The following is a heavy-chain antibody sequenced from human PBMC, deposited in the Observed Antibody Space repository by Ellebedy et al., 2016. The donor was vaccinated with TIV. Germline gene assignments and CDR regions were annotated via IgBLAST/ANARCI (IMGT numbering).Heavy chain of an antibody. CDR2: MNPHGNT. V-gene: IGHV1-8*02. Sequence: GESLKISXKASGDTFTNFDINWVRQAAGQGLEWMGWMNPHGNTGYAQKFLGRVTLSRDTSISTAYMELSSLRSEDTAVYYCARYISGSGFHHWGQGTLVTVSS. CDR3: ARYISGSGFHH. J-gene: IGHJ4*02. D-gene: IGHD5-18*01. CDR1: GDTFTNFD.